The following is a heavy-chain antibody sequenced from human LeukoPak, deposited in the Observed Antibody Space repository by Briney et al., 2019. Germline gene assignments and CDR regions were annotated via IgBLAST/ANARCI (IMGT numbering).Heavy chain of an antibody. Sequence: GRSLRLSCAASGFTFSNYAMHWVRQAPGKGLEWVSAISGSGGSTYYADSVKGRFTISRDNSKNTLYLQMNSLRAEDTAVYYCAKSVGATTFAFDIWGQGTMVTVSS. CDR1: GFTFSNYA. J-gene: IGHJ3*02. CDR3: AKSVGATTFAFDI. D-gene: IGHD1-26*01. CDR2: ISGSGGST. V-gene: IGHV3-23*01.